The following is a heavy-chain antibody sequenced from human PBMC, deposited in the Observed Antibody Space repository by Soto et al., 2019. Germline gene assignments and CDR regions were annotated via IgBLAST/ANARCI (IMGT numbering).Heavy chain of an antibody. J-gene: IGHJ4*02. CDR1: GFTFSDYY. Sequence: GGSLRLSCAASGFTFSDYYMSWIRQAPGKGLEWVSYISSSGSTIYYADSVKGRFTISRDNAKNSLYLQMNSLRAEDTAVYYCASGPGDETYYDILTGYSTPNFDYWGQGTLVTVSS. CDR3: ASGPGDETYYDILTGYSTPNFDY. V-gene: IGHV3-11*01. D-gene: IGHD3-9*01. CDR2: ISSSGSTI.